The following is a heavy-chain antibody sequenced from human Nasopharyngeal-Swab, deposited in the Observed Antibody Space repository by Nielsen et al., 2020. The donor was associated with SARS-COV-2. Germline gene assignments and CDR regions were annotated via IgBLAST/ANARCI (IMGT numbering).Heavy chain of an antibody. CDR3: ASEVGGSYRDFDY. CDR1: GFIFSSYT. Sequence: GESLKISCVGSGFIFSSYTMHWVRQAPGKGLEWVSAISGGGSTFYAESVRGRFTVSRENFRKTLYLEMNGLRVEDTALYYCASEVGGSYRDFDYWGQGTLVTVSS. J-gene: IGHJ4*02. D-gene: IGHD3-16*02. CDR2: ISGGGST. V-gene: IGHV3-23*01.